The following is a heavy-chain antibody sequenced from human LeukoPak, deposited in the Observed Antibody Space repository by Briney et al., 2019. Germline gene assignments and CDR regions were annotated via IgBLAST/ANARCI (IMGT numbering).Heavy chain of an antibody. V-gene: IGHV1-2*02. Sequence: ASVKVSCEASGYSFTGYYMHWVRPAPGQGLEWMGWINPDSGGTNHAQNFQGRVTMTRDTSISTAYMELSRLRSDVTAVYYCARGQGSSGYYPGDYWGQGTLVTVSS. D-gene: IGHD3-22*01. CDR1: GYSFTGYY. CDR3: ARGQGSSGYYPGDY. CDR2: INPDSGGT. J-gene: IGHJ4*02.